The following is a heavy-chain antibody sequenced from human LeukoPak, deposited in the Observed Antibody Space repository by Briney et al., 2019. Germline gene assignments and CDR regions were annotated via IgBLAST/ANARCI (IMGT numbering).Heavy chain of an antibody. CDR1: GYTFTSYY. V-gene: IGHV1-46*01. CDR2: ISPSGGRT. Sequence: GASVKVSCKASGYTFTSYYMHWVRQAPGQGLEWMGIISPSGGRTSYAQKFQGRVTMTRDMSTSTVYMELSSLRSEDTAVYYCARGDRATVTLYWGQGTLVTVSS. CDR3: ARGDRATVTLY. D-gene: IGHD4-17*01. J-gene: IGHJ4*02.